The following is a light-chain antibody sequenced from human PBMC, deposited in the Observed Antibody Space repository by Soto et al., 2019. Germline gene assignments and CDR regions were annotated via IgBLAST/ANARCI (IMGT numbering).Light chain of an antibody. CDR2: DAS. V-gene: IGKV1-5*01. Sequence: VHMTQSPSSLSASVVDILTITCRASQSINSWVAWYQQKPGKPPKLLIYDASSLESGVPSRFSGSGSGTDFSLTITSLQPDDSATYYCQQYHSYYPWTFGQGTKVDI. J-gene: IGKJ1*01. CDR3: QQYHSYYPWT. CDR1: QSINSW.